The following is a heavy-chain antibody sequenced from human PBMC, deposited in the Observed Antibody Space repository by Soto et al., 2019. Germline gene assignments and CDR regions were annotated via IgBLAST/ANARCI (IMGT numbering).Heavy chain of an antibody. J-gene: IGHJ5*02. V-gene: IGHV3-30-3*01. CDR3: AGEAGFGELYGWFDP. CDR1: GFTFSSYA. D-gene: IGHD3-10*01. Sequence: QVQLVESGGGVVQPGRSLRLSCAASGFTFSSYAMHWVRQAPGKGLEWVAVISYDGSNKYYADSVKGRFTISRDNSKNTLYLQMNSLRAEDTAVYYCAGEAGFGELYGWFDPWGQGTLVTVSS. CDR2: ISYDGSNK.